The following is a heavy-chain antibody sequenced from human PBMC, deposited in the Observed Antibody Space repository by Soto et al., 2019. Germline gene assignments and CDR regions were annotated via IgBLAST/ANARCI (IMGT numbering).Heavy chain of an antibody. V-gene: IGHV4-30-4*01. CDR2: IYYSGST. D-gene: IGHD1-26*01. J-gene: IGHJ4*02. Sequence: KTSETLSLTCTVSGGSISSGDYYWSWIRQPPGKGLEWIGYIYYSGSTYYNPSLKSRVTISVDTSKNQFSLKLSSVTAADTAVYYCARDLSGVGAAYYFDYWGQGTLVTVSS. CDR1: GGSISSGDYY. CDR3: ARDLSGVGAAYYFDY.